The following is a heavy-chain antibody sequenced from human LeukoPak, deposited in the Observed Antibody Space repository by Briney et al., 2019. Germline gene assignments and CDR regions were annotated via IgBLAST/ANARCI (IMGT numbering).Heavy chain of an antibody. CDR3: ARVHGGETSIVLDY. V-gene: IGHV4-59*01. J-gene: IGHJ4*02. CDR2: IYYSGST. D-gene: IGHD3-16*02. CDR1: GGSISSYY. Sequence: KPSETLSLTCTVSGGSISSYYWSWIRQPPGKGLEWIGYIYYSGSTNYNPSLKSRVTISVDTSKNQFSLKLSSVTAADTAVYYCARVHGGETSIVLDYWGQGTLVTVSS.